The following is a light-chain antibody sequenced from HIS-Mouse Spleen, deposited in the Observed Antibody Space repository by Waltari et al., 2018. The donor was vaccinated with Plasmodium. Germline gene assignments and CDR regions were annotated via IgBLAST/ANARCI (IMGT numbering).Light chain of an antibody. Sequence: DIQMTQSPSSLSASVGDRVTITCRASQSIRSYLNWYQQKPGKAPKLLIYAASSLQSGVPSRFSCSGSGTEFTLTISSLQPEDFATYYCQQNYNTWTFGQGTKVEIK. CDR2: AAS. CDR3: QQNYNTWT. V-gene: IGKV1-39*01. CDR1: QSIRSY. J-gene: IGKJ1*01.